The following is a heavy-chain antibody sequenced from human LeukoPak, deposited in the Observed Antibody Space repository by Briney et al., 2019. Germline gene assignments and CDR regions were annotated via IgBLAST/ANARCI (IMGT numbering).Heavy chain of an antibody. Sequence: GASVKVSCKASGYTFTTYAITWVRQAPGQGLEWVGWISANNGNTKYVEKFQGRVTMTTDTSTSTAYMEVRSLRSDDTAVYYCARAHGYNIGIYYFDYWGQGTVVTVSS. CDR3: ARAHGYNIGIYYFDY. CDR2: ISANNGNT. J-gene: IGHJ4*02. V-gene: IGHV1-18*01. D-gene: IGHD2/OR15-2a*01. CDR1: GYTFTTYA.